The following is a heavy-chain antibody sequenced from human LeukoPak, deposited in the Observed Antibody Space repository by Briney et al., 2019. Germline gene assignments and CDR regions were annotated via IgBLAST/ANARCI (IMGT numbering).Heavy chain of an antibody. CDR1: GDRVSSKSAA. CDR3: ARATFQQEVNWFDP. D-gene: IGHD2/OR15-2a*01. CDR2: TYYRSRWYN. J-gene: IGHJ5*02. V-gene: IGHV6-1*01. Sequence: SQTLSLICAISGDRVSSKSAAWNWIRQSPSRGLEWLGRTYYRSRWYNDYAVSMKSRIAINPDTSKNQFSLQLNSVTPEDTAGYYCARATFQQEVNWFDPWGQGTLVTVSS.